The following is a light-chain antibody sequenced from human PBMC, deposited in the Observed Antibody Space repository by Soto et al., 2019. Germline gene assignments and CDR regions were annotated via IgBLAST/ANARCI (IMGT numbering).Light chain of an antibody. V-gene: IGKV4-1*01. Sequence: DIVMTQSPDSLAVSLGERATINCKSSQSVLSTSNNKNFLAWYQHKVGQPPKLLVYWASTRESGVPDRFSGSGSGTDFTLTISSLQAEDVAVYYCQQYYSTPYTFGQGTKLEIK. CDR3: QQYYSTPYT. J-gene: IGKJ2*01. CDR1: QSVLSTSNNKNF. CDR2: WAS.